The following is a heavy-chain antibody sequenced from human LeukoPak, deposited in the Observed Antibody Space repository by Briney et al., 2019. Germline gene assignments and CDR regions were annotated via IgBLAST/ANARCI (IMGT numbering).Heavy chain of an antibody. CDR3: ARERYYGSGSYSTDY. CDR2: ISGSGGST. J-gene: IGHJ4*02. V-gene: IGHV3-23*01. Sequence: GGSLRLSCAASGFTFSSYAMSWVRQAPGKGLEWVSAISGSGGSTYYTDSVKGRFTISRDNAKNSLFLQMNSLRAEDTAVYYCARERYYGSGSYSTDYWGQGTLVTVSS. D-gene: IGHD3-10*01. CDR1: GFTFSSYA.